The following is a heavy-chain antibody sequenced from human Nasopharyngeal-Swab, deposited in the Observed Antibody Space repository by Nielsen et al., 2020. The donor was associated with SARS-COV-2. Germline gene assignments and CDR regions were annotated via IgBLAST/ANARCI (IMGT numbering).Heavy chain of an antibody. J-gene: IGHJ3*02. CDR3: AKVPGSSWVDAFDI. CDR2: ISYDGSNK. V-gene: IGHV3-30*18. D-gene: IGHD6-13*01. Sequence: GESLKISCAASGFIFSSYGMHWVRQAPGKGLEWVAVISYDGSNKYYADSLKGRFTISKDNSKNTLYLQMNSLRAEDTAVYYCAKVPGSSWVDAFDIWGQGTKVTRLL. CDR1: GFIFSSYG.